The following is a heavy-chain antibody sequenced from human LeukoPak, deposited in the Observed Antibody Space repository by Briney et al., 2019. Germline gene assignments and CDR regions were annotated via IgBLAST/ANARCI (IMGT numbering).Heavy chain of an antibody. Sequence: SETLSLTCAVYGRSFSGYYWSWIRQPPGKGLEWIGEINHSGSTNYDPSLKSRVTISVDTSKNQFSLKLSSVTAADTAVYYCVRVESYCSGGSCYSLWDYWGQGTLVTVSS. CDR1: GRSFSGYY. CDR3: VRVESYCSGGSCYSLWDY. CDR2: INHSGST. D-gene: IGHD2-15*01. V-gene: IGHV4-34*01. J-gene: IGHJ4*02.